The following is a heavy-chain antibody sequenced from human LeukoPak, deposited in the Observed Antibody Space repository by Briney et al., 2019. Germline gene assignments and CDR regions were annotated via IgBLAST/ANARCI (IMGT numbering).Heavy chain of an antibody. CDR1: GGSITRSSSY. V-gene: IGHV4-39*07. J-gene: IGHJ3*02. D-gene: IGHD3-3*01. CDR2: VYYSGST. CDR3: ASGRTIFGVVIGDAFDI. Sequence: TSETLSLTCSVSGGSITRSSSYWGWIRRPPGKGLEWIGSVYYSGSTYYNPSLESRVTISVDTSKNQFSLKLSSVTAADTAVYYCASGRTIFGVVIGDAFDIWGQGTMVTVSS.